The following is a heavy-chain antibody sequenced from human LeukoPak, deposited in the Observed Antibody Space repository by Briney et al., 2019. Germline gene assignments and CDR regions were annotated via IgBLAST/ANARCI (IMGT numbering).Heavy chain of an antibody. CDR2: IYFSGTT. CDR1: GGSISSYY. CDR3: ARQIRYTYDPNWFHP. V-gene: IGHV4-59*08. J-gene: IGHJ5*02. Sequence: PSETLSLTCTVSGGSISSYYWSWIRQPPGKGLEWIGSIYFSGTTNYNPSLQSRVTLSVDTSRNQFSLILSSVTAADTAVYYCARQIRYTYDPNWFHPWSQGALVTVSS. D-gene: IGHD5-12*01.